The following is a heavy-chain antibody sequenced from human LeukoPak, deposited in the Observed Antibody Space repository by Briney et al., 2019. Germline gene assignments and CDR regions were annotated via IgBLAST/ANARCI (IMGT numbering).Heavy chain of an antibody. Sequence: SETLSLTCTVSGGSISSYYWSWIRQPPGKGLEWIGYIYYSGSTNYNPSLKSRVTISVDTSKNQFSLKLSSVTAADTAVYYCARRLRGSRVLDYWGQGTLVTVSS. J-gene: IGHJ4*02. V-gene: IGHV4-59*12. D-gene: IGHD1-26*01. CDR1: GGSISSYY. CDR2: IYYSGST. CDR3: ARRLRGSRVLDY.